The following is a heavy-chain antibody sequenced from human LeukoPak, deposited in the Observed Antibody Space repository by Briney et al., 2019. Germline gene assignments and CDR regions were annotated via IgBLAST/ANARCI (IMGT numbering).Heavy chain of an antibody. Sequence: ASVKVSCKASGGTFSSYAISWVRQAPGQGLEWMGWMNPNSGNTGYAQKFQGRVTMTRNTSISTAYMELSSLRSEDTAVYYCARVGWELSYYYYMDVWGKGTTVTISS. CDR2: MNPNSGNT. D-gene: IGHD1-26*01. CDR3: ARVGWELSYYYYMDV. J-gene: IGHJ6*03. V-gene: IGHV1-8*02. CDR1: GGTFSSYA.